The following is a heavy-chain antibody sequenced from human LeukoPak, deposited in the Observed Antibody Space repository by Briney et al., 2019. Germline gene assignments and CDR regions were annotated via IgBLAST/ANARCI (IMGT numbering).Heavy chain of an antibody. Sequence: GGSLRLSCAASGFTVSSNYMSWVRQAPGKGLEWVSVIYSGGSTYYADSVKGRFTISRDNSKNTLYLQMNSLRAEDTAVYYCARRSAAKDAFDIWGQGTMVTVSS. J-gene: IGHJ3*02. D-gene: IGHD6-25*01. CDR3: ARRSAAKDAFDI. CDR1: GFTVSSNY. V-gene: IGHV3-66*01. CDR2: IYSGGST.